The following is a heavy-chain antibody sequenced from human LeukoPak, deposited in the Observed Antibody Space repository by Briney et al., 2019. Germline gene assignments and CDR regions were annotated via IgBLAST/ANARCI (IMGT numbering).Heavy chain of an antibody. CDR3: ARQINGYYGDYGT. J-gene: IGHJ4*02. V-gene: IGHV4-39*01. CDR2: IYYSGST. D-gene: IGHD4-17*01. CDR1: GGSISSGDYY. Sequence: SQTLSLTCTVSGGSISSGDYYWGWIRQPPGKGLEWIGSIYYSGSTYYNPSLKSRVTISVDTSKNQFSLKLSSVTAADTAVYYCARQINGYYGDYGTWGQGTLVTVSS.